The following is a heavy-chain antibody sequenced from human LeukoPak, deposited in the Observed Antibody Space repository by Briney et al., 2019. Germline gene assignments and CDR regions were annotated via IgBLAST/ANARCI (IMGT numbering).Heavy chain of an antibody. CDR2: ISYDGSDR. Sequence: QPGRSLRLSCAASGFTFSNYGMHWVRQAPGKGLEWVAFISYDGSDRQYADSVKGRFTISRDDSKNTMHLQMNSLRAEDSAVYHCARGLRDAFDIWGQGTMVTVS. CDR3: ARGLRDAFDI. V-gene: IGHV3-30*03. J-gene: IGHJ3*02. CDR1: GFTFSNYG.